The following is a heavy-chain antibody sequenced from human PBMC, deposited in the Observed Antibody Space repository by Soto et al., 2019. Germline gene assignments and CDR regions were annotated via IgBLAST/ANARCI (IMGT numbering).Heavy chain of an antibody. CDR3: ARGTVVVAVNYYYGMDV. D-gene: IGHD2-15*01. J-gene: IGHJ6*02. V-gene: IGHV3-74*01. Sequence: GGSLRPSCAASGFTFSSYWMHWVRQAPGKGLVWVSRINSDGSSTSYADSVKGRFTISRDNAKNTLYMQMNSLRAEDTAVYYCARGTVVVAVNYYYGMDVWGQGTTVTVSS. CDR2: INSDGSST. CDR1: GFTFSSYW.